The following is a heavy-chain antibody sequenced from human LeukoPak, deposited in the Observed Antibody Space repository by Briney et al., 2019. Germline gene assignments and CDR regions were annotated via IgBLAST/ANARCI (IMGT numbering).Heavy chain of an antibody. V-gene: IGHV3-7*01. J-gene: IGHJ4*02. CDR2: IKQDGSEK. CDR1: GFTFSTYW. CDR3: ARPAYSSSFDY. D-gene: IGHD6-13*01. Sequence: GGSLRLSCAASGFTFSTYWMSWVRQAPGTGLEWVASIKQDGSEKSYVDSVKGRFTISRDNAKNSLYLQMNSLRAEDTAVYYCARPAYSSSFDYWGQGTLVTVSS.